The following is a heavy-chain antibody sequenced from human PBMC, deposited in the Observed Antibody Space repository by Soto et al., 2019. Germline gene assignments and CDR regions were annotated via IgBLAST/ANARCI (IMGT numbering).Heavy chain of an antibody. D-gene: IGHD3-9*01. CDR1: GFTFSSYA. V-gene: IGHV3-23*01. CDR2: ISGSGGST. Sequence: GGSLRLSCAASGFTFSSYAMSWVRQAPGKGLEWVSAISGSGGSTYYADSVKGRFTISRDNSKNTLYLQMNSLRAEDTAVYYCARFNLFLRYQTLDYWGQGTLVTVSS. CDR3: ARFNLFLRYQTLDY. J-gene: IGHJ4*02.